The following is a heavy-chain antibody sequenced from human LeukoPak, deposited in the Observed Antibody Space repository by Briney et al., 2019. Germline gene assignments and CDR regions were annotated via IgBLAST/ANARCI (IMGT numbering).Heavy chain of an antibody. V-gene: IGHV4-31*03. J-gene: IGHJ3*02. CDR1: GGSISSGGYY. Sequence: PSETLSLTCTVSGGSISSGGYYWSWIRQHPGKGLEWIGYIYYSGSTYYNPSLKSRVTISVDTSKNQFSLKLSSVTAADTAVYYCAREIRIDYDSSGYLPGAFDIWGQGTMVTVSS. CDR3: AREIRIDYDSSGYLPGAFDI. CDR2: IYYSGST. D-gene: IGHD3-22*01.